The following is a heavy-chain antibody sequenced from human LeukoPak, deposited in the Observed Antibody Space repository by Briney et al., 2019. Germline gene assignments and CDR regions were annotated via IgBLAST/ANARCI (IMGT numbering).Heavy chain of an antibody. D-gene: IGHD5-18*01. Sequence: PSETLSLTCTVPGGSISSGSYYWSWIRQPAGKGLEWIGRIYTSGSTNYNPSLKSRVTISVDTSKNQFSLKLSSVTAADTAVYYCARGGYSSYEGSMDVWGKGTTVTVSS. CDR3: ARGGYSSYEGSMDV. J-gene: IGHJ6*04. CDR2: IYTSGST. V-gene: IGHV4-61*02. CDR1: GGSISSGSYY.